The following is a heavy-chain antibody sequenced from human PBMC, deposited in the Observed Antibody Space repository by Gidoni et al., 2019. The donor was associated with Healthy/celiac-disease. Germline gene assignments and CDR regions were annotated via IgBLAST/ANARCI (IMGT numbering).Heavy chain of an antibody. J-gene: IGHJ4*02. D-gene: IGHD3-22*01. CDR3: ARDPPYYYDSSGIDY. Sequence: VPLVQSGAEVKKPGASVKVSCKASGYPFTRYYMHWVRQAPGQGLEWMGIINPSGGSTSYAQKFQGRVTMTRDTSTSTVYMELSSLRSEDTAVYYCARDPPYYYDSSGIDYWGQGTLVTVSS. CDR1: GYPFTRYY. V-gene: IGHV1-46*01. CDR2: INPSGGST.